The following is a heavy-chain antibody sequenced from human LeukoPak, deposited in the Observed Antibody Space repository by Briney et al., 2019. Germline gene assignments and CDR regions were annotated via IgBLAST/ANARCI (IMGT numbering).Heavy chain of an antibody. V-gene: IGHV1-46*01. CDR2: INPSGGST. Sequence: GASVKVSCKASGYTFTSYYMHWVRQAPGQGLEWMGIINPSGGSTSYAQKFQGRVTMTRDMSTSTVYMELSSLRSEDTAVYYCARTGYSSGWSAYYYYMDVWGKGTTVTVSS. CDR1: GYTFTSYY. D-gene: IGHD6-19*01. CDR3: ARTGYSSGWSAYYYYMDV. J-gene: IGHJ6*03.